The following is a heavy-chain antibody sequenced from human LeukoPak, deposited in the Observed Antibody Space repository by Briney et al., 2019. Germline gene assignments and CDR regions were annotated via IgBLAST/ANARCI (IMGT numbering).Heavy chain of an antibody. D-gene: IGHD6-13*01. CDR2: INSDGSST. V-gene: IGHV3-74*01. Sequence: PGGSLRLSCAASGFTFSSYWMRWVRQAPGKGLVWVSRINSDGSSTSYAESAKGRFTISRDNAKNTLYLQMNSLRAEDTAVYYCARDSLVAAAFDYWGQGSLVTVSS. J-gene: IGHJ4*02. CDR1: GFTFSSYW. CDR3: ARDSLVAAAFDY.